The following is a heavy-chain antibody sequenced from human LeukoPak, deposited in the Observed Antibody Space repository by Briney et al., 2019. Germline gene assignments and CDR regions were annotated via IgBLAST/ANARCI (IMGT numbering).Heavy chain of an antibody. V-gene: IGHV1-24*01. CDR2: FDPEDGET. CDR1: GYTFTSYG. D-gene: IGHD1-26*01. J-gene: IGHJ4*02. Sequence: GASVKVSCKASGYTFTSYGISWVRQAPGKGLEWMGGFDPEDGETIYAQKFQGRVTMTEDTSTDTAYMELSSLRSEDTAVYYCAARIVGAYITFDYWGQGTLVTVSS. CDR3: AARIVGAYITFDY.